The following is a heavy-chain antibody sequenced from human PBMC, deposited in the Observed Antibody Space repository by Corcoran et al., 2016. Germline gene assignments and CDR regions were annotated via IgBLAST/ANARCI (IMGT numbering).Heavy chain of an antibody. CDR1: GGSISSYY. D-gene: IGHD6-19*01. CDR3: ARDMGKSSGWYLDY. Sequence: QLQLKVSGPGPVKPSETLSLTCTVSGGSISSYYWSWIRQPPGKGLEWIGYIFYGGSSNYNPSLKSRVTISVDTFKNQCSLKLNSVTAADTAVCYCARDMGKSSGWYLDYWGQGARVTVSS. J-gene: IGHJ4*01. V-gene: IGHV4-59*01. CDR2: IFYGGSS.